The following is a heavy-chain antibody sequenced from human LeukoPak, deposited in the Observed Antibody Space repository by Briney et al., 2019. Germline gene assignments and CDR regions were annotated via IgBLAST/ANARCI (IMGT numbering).Heavy chain of an antibody. Sequence: SQTLSLTCTVSGGSISSGGYYWSWIRQHPGKGLEWIGYIYYSGSTYYNPSLKSRVTISVDTSKNQFSLKLSSVTAADTAVYYCAGAAYSGYDYYFDYWGQGTLVTVSS. CDR3: AGAAYSGYDYYFDY. V-gene: IGHV4-31*03. CDR2: IYYSGST. J-gene: IGHJ4*02. CDR1: GGSISSGGYY. D-gene: IGHD5-12*01.